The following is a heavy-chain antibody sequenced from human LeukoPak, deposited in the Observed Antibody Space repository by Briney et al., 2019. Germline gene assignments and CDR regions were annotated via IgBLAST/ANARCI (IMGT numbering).Heavy chain of an antibody. J-gene: IGHJ4*02. V-gene: IGHV4-34*01. D-gene: IGHD4-17*01. CDR3: ARHSYGDYPYFDY. CDR2: INHSGST. Sequence: PSETLSLTCAVYGGSFSGYYWSWIRQPPGKGLEWIGEINHSGSTNYNPSLKSRVTISVDTSKNQFSLKLSSVTAADTAVYYCARHSYGDYPYFDYWGQGTLVTVSS. CDR1: GGSFSGYY.